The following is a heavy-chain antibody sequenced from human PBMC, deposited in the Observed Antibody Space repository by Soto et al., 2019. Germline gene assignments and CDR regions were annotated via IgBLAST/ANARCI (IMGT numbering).Heavy chain of an antibody. J-gene: IGHJ4*02. D-gene: IGHD4-17*01. Sequence: PGGSLRLSCAASGFTFSRDGMSWARQAPGKGLEWVSLITDNGGSTYYADSVKGRFTISRDNTKNTLFLQMNSLRAEDTAVYYCAKDRATTTAFDYWGQGALVTVSS. V-gene: IGHV3-23*01. CDR3: AKDRATTTAFDY. CDR1: GFTFSRDG. CDR2: ITDNGGST.